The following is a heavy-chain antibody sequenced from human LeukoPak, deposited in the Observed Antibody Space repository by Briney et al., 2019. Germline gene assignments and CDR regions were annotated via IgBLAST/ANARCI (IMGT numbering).Heavy chain of an antibody. V-gene: IGHV1-2*02. CDR1: GYTFTSYG. CDR3: ARARTLYYYDSSGYSPLDF. Sequence: GASVKVSCKASGYTFTSYGISWVRQAPGQGLECMGWINPNSGGTNFAQKFQGRVTMTRDTSISTAYMELSRLRSDDTAVYYCARARTLYYYDSSGYSPLDFWGQGTLVTVSS. J-gene: IGHJ4*02. CDR2: INPNSGGT. D-gene: IGHD3-22*01.